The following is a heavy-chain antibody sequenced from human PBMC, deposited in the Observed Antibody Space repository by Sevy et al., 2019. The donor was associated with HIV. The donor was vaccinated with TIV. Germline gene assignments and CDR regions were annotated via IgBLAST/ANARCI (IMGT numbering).Heavy chain of an antibody. CDR2: IKSKTDGGTT. CDR3: TTQDIVVVVAAPYAFDI. Sequence: GGSLRLSCAASGFTFSNAWMSWVRQAPGKGLEWVGRIKSKTDGGTTDYAAPVKGRFTISRDDSKNTLYLQMNSLKTEDTAVYYCTTQDIVVVVAAPYAFDIWGQGTMVTVSS. V-gene: IGHV3-15*01. J-gene: IGHJ3*02. D-gene: IGHD2-15*01. CDR1: GFTFSNAW.